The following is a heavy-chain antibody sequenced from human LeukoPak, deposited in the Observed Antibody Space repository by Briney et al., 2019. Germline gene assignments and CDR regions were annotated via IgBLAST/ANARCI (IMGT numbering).Heavy chain of an antibody. CDR3: ARGPPLRPGGVWFDP. V-gene: IGHV1-8*03. J-gene: IGHJ5*02. D-gene: IGHD2-8*02. CDR1: GYTFTSYD. CDR2: MNPNSGNT. Sequence: ASVKVSCKASGYTFTSYDINWVRQATGQGLEWMGWMNPNSGNTGYAQKFQGRVTITRNTSISTAYMELSSLRSEDTAVYYCARGPPLRPGGVWFDPWGQGTLVTVSS.